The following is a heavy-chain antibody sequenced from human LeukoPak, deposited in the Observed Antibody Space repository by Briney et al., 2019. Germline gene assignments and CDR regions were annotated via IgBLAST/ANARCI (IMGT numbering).Heavy chain of an antibody. CDR2: ISSSSSYI. D-gene: IGHD3-10*01. CDR3: ARDSYYGSGSYYNADY. V-gene: IGHV3-21*01. CDR1: GFTFSSYA. Sequence: PGGSLRLSCAASGFTFSSYAMSWVRQAPGKGLEWVSSISSSSSYIYYADSVKGRFTISRDNAKNSLYLQMNSLRDEDTAVYYCARDSYYGSGSYYNADYWGQGTLVTVSS. J-gene: IGHJ4*02.